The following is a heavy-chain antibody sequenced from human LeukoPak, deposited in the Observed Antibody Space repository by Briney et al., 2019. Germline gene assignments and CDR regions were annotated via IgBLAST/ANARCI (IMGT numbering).Heavy chain of an antibody. CDR3: ARPYDFWSLDYMDV. CDR1: GFTFSTYA. J-gene: IGHJ6*03. V-gene: IGHV3-23*01. Sequence: GGSLRLSCAASGFTFSTYAMSWVRQAPGKGLEWVSSISDGGGSTYHADSVKGRFTISRDNSKNTLYLQMNSLRAEDTAVYYCARPYDFWSLDYMDVWGKGTTVTVSS. D-gene: IGHD3-3*01. CDR2: ISDGGGST.